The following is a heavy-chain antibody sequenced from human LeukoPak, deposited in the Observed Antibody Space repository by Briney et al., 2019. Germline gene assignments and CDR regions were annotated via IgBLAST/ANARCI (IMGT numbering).Heavy chain of an antibody. CDR3: ARPGIAVAGEFFDY. D-gene: IGHD6-19*01. J-gene: IGHJ4*02. V-gene: IGHV3-21*01. CDR2: IRSSSSCI. Sequence: PGRSLRLSCAASGFTFSDYSMNWVRQAPGKGLEWVSFIRSSSSCIYYADSVKGRFTISRDNAKNSLYLQMNSLRAEDTAVYYCARPGIAVAGEFFDYWGQGTLVTVSS. CDR1: GFTFSDYS.